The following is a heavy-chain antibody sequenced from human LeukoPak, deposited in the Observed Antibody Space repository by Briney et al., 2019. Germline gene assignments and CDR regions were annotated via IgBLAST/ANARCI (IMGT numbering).Heavy chain of an antibody. J-gene: IGHJ4*02. Sequence: SETLSLTCTVSGGSISSYYWSWIRQPPGKGLEWIGYIYYSGSTNYNPSLKSRVTISVDTSKNQFSLKLSSVTAADTAVYYCRRGLGIVDYWGQGTLVTVSS. V-gene: IGHV4-59*08. CDR3: RRGLGIVDY. CDR1: GGSISSYY. CDR2: IYYSGST. D-gene: IGHD7-27*01.